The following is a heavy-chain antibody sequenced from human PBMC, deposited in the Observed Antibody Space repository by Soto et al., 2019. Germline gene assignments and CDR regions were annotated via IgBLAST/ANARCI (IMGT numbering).Heavy chain of an antibody. CDR2: FYSGST. J-gene: IGHJ5*02. CDR1: GASMSSRSSY. Sequence: PSESLSLACMVSGASMSSRSSYVGWIRQPPGKGLEWVGTFYSGSTYNNPSLKSRVTISVDTSKNQFSLKLSSVAAEDTAIYYCATTRGIAVGGSFDHWGQGTLVTVSS. D-gene: IGHD6-13*01. V-gene: IGHV4-39*01. CDR3: ATTRGIAVGGSFDH.